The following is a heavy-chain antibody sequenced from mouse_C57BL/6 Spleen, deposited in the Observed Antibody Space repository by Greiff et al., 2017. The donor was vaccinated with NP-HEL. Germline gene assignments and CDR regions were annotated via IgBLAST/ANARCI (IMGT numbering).Heavy chain of an antibody. D-gene: IGHD2-5*01. Sequence: EVQLQQSGPELVKPGASVKISCKASGYTFTDYYMNWVKQSHGKSLEWIGDINPNNGGTSYNQKFKGKATLTVDKSSSTAYMELRSLTSEDSAVYYCARHSKDYFDYWGQGTTLTVSS. CDR3: ARHSKDYFDY. CDR2: INPNNGGT. V-gene: IGHV1-26*01. CDR1: GYTFTDYY. J-gene: IGHJ2*01.